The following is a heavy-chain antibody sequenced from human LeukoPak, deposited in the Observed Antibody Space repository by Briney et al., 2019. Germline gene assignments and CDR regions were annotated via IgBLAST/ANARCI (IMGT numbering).Heavy chain of an antibody. CDR2: IYYIGST. Sequence: SETLSLTCTVSGGSISNYYWSWIRQPPGKGLEWIGYIYYIGSTNYNPSLKSRVTISVDTSKNQFSLKLSSVTAADTAVYYCARTKYYYDSSVYPPRFDYWGQGTLVTVSS. CDR1: GGSISNYY. J-gene: IGHJ4*02. CDR3: ARTKYYYDSSVYPPRFDY. D-gene: IGHD3-22*01. V-gene: IGHV4-59*01.